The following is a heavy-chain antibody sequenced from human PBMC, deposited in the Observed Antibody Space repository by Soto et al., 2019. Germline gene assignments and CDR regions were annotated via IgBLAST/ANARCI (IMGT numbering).Heavy chain of an antibody. Sequence: QVQLQESGSGLVKPSQTLSLTCTVSGGSISSGGYYWSWIRQHPGKGLEWIGYIYYSGSTYYNPSLKSRVTISVDTSKNQFSLKLSSVTAADTAVYYCARVDTSMGATCVSYWGQGTLVTVSS. V-gene: IGHV4-31*03. CDR1: GGSISSGGYY. CDR2: IYYSGST. CDR3: ARVDTSMGATCVSY. J-gene: IGHJ4*02. D-gene: IGHD1-26*01.